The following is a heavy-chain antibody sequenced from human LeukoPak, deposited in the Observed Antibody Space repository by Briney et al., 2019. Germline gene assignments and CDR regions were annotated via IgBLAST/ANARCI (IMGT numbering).Heavy chain of an antibody. V-gene: IGHV3-21*01. J-gene: IGHJ6*03. Sequence: GGSLRLSCAASGFTFSSYSMNWVRQAPGKGLEWVSSISSSSSYIYYADSVKGRFTISRDNAKNSLYLQMNSLRAEDPAVYYCARGKYYTNGVCYHYYYYYMDVWGKGTTVTVSS. CDR2: ISSSSSYI. D-gene: IGHD2-8*01. CDR3: ARGKYYTNGVCYHYYYYYMDV. CDR1: GFTFSSYS.